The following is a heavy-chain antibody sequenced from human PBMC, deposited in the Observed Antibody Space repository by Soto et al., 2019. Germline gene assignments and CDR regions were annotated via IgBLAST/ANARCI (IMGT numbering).Heavy chain of an antibody. Sequence: QVQLVQSGAEVKKPGASVKVSCKASGYTFTSYGISWVRQAPGQGLEWMGWISAYNGNTNYAQKLQGRVTMTTDTSTSTAYMELRSLRSDDTAVYYCARAEDYCDSSGLRWGMDVWGQGTTVTVSS. CDR1: GYTFTSYG. CDR3: ARAEDYCDSSGLRWGMDV. D-gene: IGHD3-22*01. CDR2: ISAYNGNT. V-gene: IGHV1-18*01. J-gene: IGHJ6*02.